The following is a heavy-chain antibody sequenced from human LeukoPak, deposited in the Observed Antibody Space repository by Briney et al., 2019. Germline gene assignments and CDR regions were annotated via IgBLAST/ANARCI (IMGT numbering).Heavy chain of an antibody. CDR3: ARLAGIATVATELDY. J-gene: IGHJ4*02. V-gene: IGHV5-51*01. CDR2: IYPGDSDT. Sequence: GESLKISCKGSGYTFTNYWIAWVRRMPGKGLEWMGIIYPGDSDTRYSPSFQGQVSISADKSIRTAYLQWSSLKASDTAMYYCARLAGIATVATELDYWGQGTLVTVSS. CDR1: GYTFTNYW. D-gene: IGHD6-13*01.